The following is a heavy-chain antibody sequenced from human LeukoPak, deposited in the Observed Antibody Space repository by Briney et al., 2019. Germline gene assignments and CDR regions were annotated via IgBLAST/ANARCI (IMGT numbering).Heavy chain of an antibody. J-gene: IGHJ6*03. CDR1: GFTFSSYA. Sequence: TGESLRLSCAASGFTFSSYAMHWVRQAPGKGLEWVAVISYDGSNKYYADSVKGRFTISRDNSKNTLYLQMNSLRAEDTAVYYCARDGSGSYQSDYYYYMDVWGKGTTVTVSS. V-gene: IGHV3-30*04. D-gene: IGHD3-10*01. CDR2: ISYDGSNK. CDR3: ARDGSGSYQSDYYYYMDV.